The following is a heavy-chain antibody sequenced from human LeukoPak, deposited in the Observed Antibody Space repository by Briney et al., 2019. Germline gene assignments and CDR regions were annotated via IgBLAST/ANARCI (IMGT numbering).Heavy chain of an antibody. CDR3: ARYCGGDCYSGFDY. CDR1: GGTFSSYA. CDR2: IIPIFGTA. D-gene: IGHD2-21*02. V-gene: IGHV1-69*13. J-gene: IGHJ4*02. Sequence: SVKVSCKASGGTFSSYAISWVRQAPGQGLEWMGGIIPIFGTANYAQKFQGRVTITADESTSTAYMELSSLRSEDTAVYYCARYCGGDCYSGFDYWGQGTLVTVSS.